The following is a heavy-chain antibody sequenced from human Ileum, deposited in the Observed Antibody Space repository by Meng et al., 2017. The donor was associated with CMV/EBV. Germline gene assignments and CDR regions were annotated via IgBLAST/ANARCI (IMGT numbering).Heavy chain of an antibody. CDR3: ARDIVVVPAARSSQNIAVAGPFDY. CDR1: GGSISSSNW. CDR2: IYHSGST. Sequence: GSLRLSCAVSGGSISSSNWWSWVRQPPGKGLEWIGEIYHSGSTNYNPSLKSRVTISVDKSKNQFSLKLSSVTAADTAVYYCARDIVVVPAARSSQNIAVAGPFDYWGQGTLVTVSS. J-gene: IGHJ4*02. V-gene: IGHV4-4*02. D-gene: IGHD2-2*01.